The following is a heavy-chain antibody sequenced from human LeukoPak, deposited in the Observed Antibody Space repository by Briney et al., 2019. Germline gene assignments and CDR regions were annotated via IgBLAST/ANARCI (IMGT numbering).Heavy chain of an antibody. CDR3: VRDGYSYGLLSKDFDY. CDR2: IIPIFGTA. V-gene: IGHV1-69*13. CDR1: GGTFSSYA. Sequence: SVKVSCKASGGTFSSYAISWVRQAPGQGLEWMGGIIPIFGTANYAQKFQGRVTITADESTSTAYMELSSLRSEDTAVYYCVRDGYSYGLLSKDFDYWGQGTLVTVSS. J-gene: IGHJ4*02. D-gene: IGHD5-18*01.